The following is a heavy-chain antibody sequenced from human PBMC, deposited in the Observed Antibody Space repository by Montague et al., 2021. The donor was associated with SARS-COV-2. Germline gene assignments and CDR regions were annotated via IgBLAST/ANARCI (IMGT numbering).Heavy chain of an antibody. D-gene: IGHD2-2*01. CDR2: IYHSGST. CDR1: GYSISSGYY. J-gene: IGHJ4*02. Sequence: TLSLICTVSGYSISSGYYWGWIRQPPGKGLSWIGSIYHSGSTYYNPSLKSRVTISVDTSKNQFSLKLSSVTAADTAVYYCARSQDCSTTSCHFDYWGQGTLVTVSS. V-gene: IGHV4-38-2*02. CDR3: ARSQDCSTTSCHFDY.